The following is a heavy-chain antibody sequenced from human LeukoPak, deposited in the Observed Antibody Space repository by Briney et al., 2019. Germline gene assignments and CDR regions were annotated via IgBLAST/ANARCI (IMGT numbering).Heavy chain of an antibody. CDR2: IWYDGSNK. CDR1: GFTFITFV. V-gene: IGHV3-33*01. CDR3: ARNDYNFDY. D-gene: IGHD3-16*01. Sequence: GGSPRHSPVASGFTFITFVMQGGRQAPREGLEWVAVIWYDGSNKYYADSVKGRFTISRDNSKNTLYLQMNSLRAEDTAVFYCARNDYNFDYWGQGTLGTVSS. J-gene: IGHJ4*02.